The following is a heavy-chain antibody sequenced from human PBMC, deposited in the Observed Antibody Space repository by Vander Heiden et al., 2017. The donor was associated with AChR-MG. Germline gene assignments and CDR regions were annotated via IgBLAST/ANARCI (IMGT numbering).Heavy chain of an antibody. CDR3: ARDLRPWGRSGAFDY. CDR1: GFPLNGYG. V-gene: IGHV3-33*01. D-gene: IGHD3-16*01. J-gene: IGHJ4*02. Sequence: QVQLVESGGAVVQTGRSLRLSWPASGFPLNGYGMHWVRQAPGKGLEWVAVIWYDGSNKYYADSVKGRFTISRDNSKNTLYLQMNSLRAEDTAVYYCARDLRPWGRSGAFDYWGQGTLVTVSS. CDR2: IWYDGSNK.